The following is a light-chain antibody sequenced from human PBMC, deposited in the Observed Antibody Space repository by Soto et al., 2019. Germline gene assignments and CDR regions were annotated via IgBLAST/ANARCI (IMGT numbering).Light chain of an antibody. CDR2: GAS. Sequence: ETVMTQSPATLSVSPGERATLSCRASQSVSSKLVWYQQKPGQAPRLLIYGASSRATGVPARFSGSGSGTEFTLAISSLQSEEFAFYYCLQYNDWPYTFGQGTKLEI. J-gene: IGKJ2*01. CDR1: QSVSSK. V-gene: IGKV3-15*01. CDR3: LQYNDWPYT.